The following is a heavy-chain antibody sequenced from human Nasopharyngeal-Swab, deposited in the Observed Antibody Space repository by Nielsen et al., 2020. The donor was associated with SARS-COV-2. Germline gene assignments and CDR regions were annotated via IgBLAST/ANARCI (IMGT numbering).Heavy chain of an antibody. J-gene: IGHJ6*02. CDR2: IYYSGST. V-gene: IGHV4-39*07. D-gene: IGHD6-13*01. Sequence: SETLSLTCTVSGGSISSSSYYWGWIRQPPGKGLEWIGSIYYSGSTYYTPSLESRVTISVDTSKNQFSLKLSSATAADTAVYYCVGSSWYGDYYYYYGMDVWGQGTTVTVSS. CDR3: VGSSWYGDYYYYYGMDV. CDR1: GGSISSSSYY.